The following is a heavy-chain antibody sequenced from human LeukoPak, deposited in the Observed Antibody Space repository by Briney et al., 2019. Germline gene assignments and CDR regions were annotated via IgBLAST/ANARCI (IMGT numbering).Heavy chain of an antibody. CDR1: GYTFTGYY. J-gene: IGHJ6*02. Sequence: ASVKVSCKASGYTFTGYYMHWVRQAPGQGLEWMGWINPNSGGTNYAQKFQGWVTMTRDTSISTAYMELSRLRSDDTAVYYCAGGSGASGIYGMDVWGQGTTVTVSS. CDR2: INPNSGGT. CDR3: AGGSGASGIYGMDV. V-gene: IGHV1-2*04. D-gene: IGHD3-10*01.